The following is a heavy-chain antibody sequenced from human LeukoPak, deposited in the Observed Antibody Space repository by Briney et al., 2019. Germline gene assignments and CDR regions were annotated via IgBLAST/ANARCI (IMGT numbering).Heavy chain of an antibody. J-gene: IGHJ4*02. CDR3: SRDPTKYFDY. CDR2: ITSSSSTI. CDR1: GFTFSSYS. V-gene: IGHV3-48*01. D-gene: IGHD5-12*01. Sequence: PGGSLRLSCAASGFTFSSYSMNWVRQAPGKGLEWVSYITSSSSTIYYADSLKGRFTISRVNAKNSLYMQMYSLIAEDTAFYYCSRDPTKYFDYWGQGTLVTVSS.